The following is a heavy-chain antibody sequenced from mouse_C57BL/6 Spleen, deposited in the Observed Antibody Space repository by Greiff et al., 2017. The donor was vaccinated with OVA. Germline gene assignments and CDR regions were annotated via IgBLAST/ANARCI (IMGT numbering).Heavy chain of an antibody. D-gene: IGHD3-2*02. Sequence: EVMLVESGGDLVKPGGSLKLSCAASGFTFSSYGMSWVRQTPDKRLEWVATISSGGSYTYYPDSVKGRFTISRDNAKNTLYLQMSSLKSEDTAMYYCAREAQVLWFAYWGQGTLVTVSA. V-gene: IGHV5-6*02. J-gene: IGHJ3*01. CDR2: ISSGGSYT. CDR1: GFTFSSYG. CDR3: AREAQVLWFAY.